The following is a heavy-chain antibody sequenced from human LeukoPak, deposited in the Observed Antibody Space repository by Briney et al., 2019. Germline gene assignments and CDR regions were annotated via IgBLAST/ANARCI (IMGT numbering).Heavy chain of an antibody. Sequence: SETLSLTCTVSGGSISSYYWSWIRQPPGKGLEWIGYIYYSGSTNYNPSLESRVTISVDTSKNQFSLKLSSVTAADTAVYYCARGLPRITMIVVASRAFDIWGQGTMVTVSS. CDR3: ARGLPRITMIVVASRAFDI. J-gene: IGHJ3*02. D-gene: IGHD3-22*01. V-gene: IGHV4-59*01. CDR1: GGSISSYY. CDR2: IYYSGST.